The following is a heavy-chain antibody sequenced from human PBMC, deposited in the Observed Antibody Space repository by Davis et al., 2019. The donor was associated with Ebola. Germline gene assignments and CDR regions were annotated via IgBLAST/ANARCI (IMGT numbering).Heavy chain of an antibody. V-gene: IGHV1-46*01. Sequence: ASVKVSCKASGYTFTSYYMHWLRQAPGQGLEWMGLINPIGGSTSYAQKFQGRVTLTRDTSTRTVYMGLSSLRSEDTAVYYCARGIAARLVADIWGQGTMVTVSS. D-gene: IGHD6-6*01. CDR2: INPIGGST. J-gene: IGHJ3*02. CDR1: GYTFTSYY. CDR3: ARGIAARLVADI.